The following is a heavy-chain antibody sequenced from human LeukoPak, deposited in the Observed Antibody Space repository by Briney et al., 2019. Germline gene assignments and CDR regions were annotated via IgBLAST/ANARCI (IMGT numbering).Heavy chain of an antibody. CDR3: AKDSLVVTASSTDDY. CDR2: ISGSGGST. Sequence: GGSLRLSCAASGFTFSSYAMSWVRQAPGKGLEWVSAISGSGGSTYYADSVKGRFTISRDNSRNTLYLQMNSLRAEDTAVYYCAKDSLVVTASSTDDYWGQGTLVTVSS. CDR1: GFTFSSYA. J-gene: IGHJ4*02. V-gene: IGHV3-23*01. D-gene: IGHD2-21*02.